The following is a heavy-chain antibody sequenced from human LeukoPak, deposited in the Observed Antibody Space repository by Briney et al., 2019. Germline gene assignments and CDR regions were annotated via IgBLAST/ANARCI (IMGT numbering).Heavy chain of an antibody. CDR3: AGGNHHTTGPYYFDY. V-gene: IGHV4-59*11. D-gene: IGHD1-14*01. CDR2: FYHTGST. CDR1: GGTIRTLY. Sequence: SETLSLTCTVSGGTIRTLYWSWIRQTPGKGLEWIGYFYHTGSTNYNPSLKSRVIMSLDTSKSQFSLKLSSVTAADTAAYYCAGGNHHTTGPYYFDYWGQGTLVTVSS. J-gene: IGHJ4*02.